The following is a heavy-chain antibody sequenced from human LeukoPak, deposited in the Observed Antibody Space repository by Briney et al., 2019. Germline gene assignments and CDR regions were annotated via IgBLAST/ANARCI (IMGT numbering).Heavy chain of an antibody. D-gene: IGHD6-19*01. J-gene: IGHJ4*02. CDR2: IYYSGRT. Sequence: SDTLSLTCTVSGDSISSYYWSWLRQPPGKGLEWIGYIYYSGRTNYNPSLKSRVTISVDTSKNQISLKLSSVTAADTAVYYGVRRKGNSGWLVDYWGQGTLVTVSS. CDR3: VRRKGNSGWLVDY. CDR1: GDSISSYY. V-gene: IGHV4-59*07.